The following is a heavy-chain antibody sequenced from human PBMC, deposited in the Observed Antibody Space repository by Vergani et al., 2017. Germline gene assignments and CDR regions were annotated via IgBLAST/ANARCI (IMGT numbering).Heavy chain of an antibody. Sequence: QVQLQESGPGLVKSSETLSLTCSVSFDSIRNLYCNWIRQPPGKGLEWLGAIHYSENTNYNPSLKTRVTISVDTSKNQFSLTLTSVTAADTAVYYCASDTYSGQRADRWGQGILVTVSS. CDR3: ASDTYSGQRADR. J-gene: IGHJ5*02. CDR1: FDSIRNLY. V-gene: IGHV4-59*11. CDR2: IHYSENT. D-gene: IGHD6-19*01.